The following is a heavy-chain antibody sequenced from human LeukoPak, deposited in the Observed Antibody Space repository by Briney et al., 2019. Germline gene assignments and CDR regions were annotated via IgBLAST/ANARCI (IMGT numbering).Heavy chain of an antibody. Sequence: GGSLRLSCGASGFTFSSYGMHWVRQAPGKGLEWVAFIRYDGSNKYYADSVKGRFTISRDNSKNTLYLQMNSLRAEDTAVYYCAKYLASGTVWFGEDPADYYMDVWGKGTTVTVSS. D-gene: IGHD3-10*01. CDR1: GFTFSSYG. CDR3: AKYLASGTVWFGEDPADYYMDV. CDR2: IRYDGSNK. J-gene: IGHJ6*03. V-gene: IGHV3-30*02.